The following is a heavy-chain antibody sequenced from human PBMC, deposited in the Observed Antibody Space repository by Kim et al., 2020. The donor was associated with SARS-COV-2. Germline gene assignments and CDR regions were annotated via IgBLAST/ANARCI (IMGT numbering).Heavy chain of an antibody. CDR1: GFTFGNHG. CDR2: ISWDSGSI. CDR3: VKKGEQYFQE. V-gene: IGHV3-9*01. Sequence: GGSLRLSCAASGFTFGNHGMHWVRQAPGKGLEWVSGISWDSGSIGYSDSVKGRLTVSRDDAKNSLYLQMNSLRTEDTALYYCVKKGEQYFQEWGQGTLVTVSS. J-gene: IGHJ1*01.